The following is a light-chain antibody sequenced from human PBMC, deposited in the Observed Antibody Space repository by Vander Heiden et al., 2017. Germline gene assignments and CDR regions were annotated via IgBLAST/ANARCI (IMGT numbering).Light chain of an antibody. J-gene: IGKJ2*01. CDR2: GAS. V-gene: IGKV3-15*01. Sequence: EIVMTQSPATLSVSPGERATLSCRASQSVSSNLAWYQQKPGQAPRLLIYGASTRATGIPDRFSGSGSGTEFTLTISSLQSEDFAVYYCQQYNNWPLFGQGTKLXIK. CDR3: QQYNNWPL. CDR1: QSVSSN.